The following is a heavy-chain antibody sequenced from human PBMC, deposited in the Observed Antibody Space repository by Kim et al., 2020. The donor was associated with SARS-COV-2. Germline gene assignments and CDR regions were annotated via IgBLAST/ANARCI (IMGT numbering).Heavy chain of an antibody. CDR2: IYYSGST. Sequence: SETLSLTCTVSGGSISSGGYYWSWIRQHPGKGLEWIGYIYYSGSTYYNPSLKSRVTISVDTSKNQFSLKLSSVTAADTAVYYCARETVVTAIEGPRGFDYWGQGTLVTVSS. J-gene: IGHJ4*02. V-gene: IGHV4-31*03. D-gene: IGHD2-21*02. CDR3: ARETVVTAIEGPRGFDY. CDR1: GGSISSGGYY.